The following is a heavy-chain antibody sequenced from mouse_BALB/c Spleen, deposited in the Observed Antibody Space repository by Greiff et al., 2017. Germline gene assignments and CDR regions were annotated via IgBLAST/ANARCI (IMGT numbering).Heavy chain of an antibody. CDR3: ARSHDSYAMDY. J-gene: IGHJ4*01. CDR1: GYAFTNYL. V-gene: IGHV1-54*01. Sequence: QVQLKQSGAELVRPGTSVKVSCKASGYAFTNYLIEWVKQRPGQGLEWIGVINPGSGGTNYNEKFKGKATLTADKSSSTAYMQLSSLTSDDSAVYFCARSHDSYAMDYWGQGTSVTVSS. D-gene: IGHD2-12*01. CDR2: INPGSGGT.